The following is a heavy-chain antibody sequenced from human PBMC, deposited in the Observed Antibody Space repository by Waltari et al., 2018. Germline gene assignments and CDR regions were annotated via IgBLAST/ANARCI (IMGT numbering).Heavy chain of an antibody. V-gene: IGHV3-30*04. Sequence: QVQLVESGGGVVQPGRSLRLSCAASKFTFRSYAMHGVRRAPGKGRGWVEVISYNERNRYYVESVKGRFIISRDNSRKMLYLQMNSLRTEDTAVYYCARDYCDRTNCHGMDVWGQGTTVTVSS. J-gene: IGHJ6*02. D-gene: IGHD3-22*01. CDR3: ARDYCDRTNCHGMDV. CDR2: ISYNERNR. CDR1: KFTFRSYA.